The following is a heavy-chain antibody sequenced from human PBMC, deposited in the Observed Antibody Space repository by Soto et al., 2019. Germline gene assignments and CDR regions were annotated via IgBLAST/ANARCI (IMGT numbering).Heavy chain of an antibody. CDR1: GGSISSYY. D-gene: IGHD1-1*01. J-gene: IGHJ4*02. CDR2: IYYSGST. Sequence: ASETLSLTCTVSGGSISSYYWSWIRQPPGKGLEWIGYIYYSGSTNYNPSLKSRVTISVDTSKNQFSLKLSSVTAADTAVYYCARRYGYSFDYWGQGTLVTVSS. V-gene: IGHV4-59*08. CDR3: ARRYGYSFDY.